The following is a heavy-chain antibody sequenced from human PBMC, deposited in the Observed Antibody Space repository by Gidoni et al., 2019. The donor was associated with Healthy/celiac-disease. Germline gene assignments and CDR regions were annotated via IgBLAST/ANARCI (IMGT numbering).Heavy chain of an antibody. CDR1: GGTFSSYA. CDR3: ARGYYYDSSGYYYLGIDI. J-gene: IGHJ3*02. D-gene: IGHD3-22*01. Sequence: QVQLVQSGAEVKKPGSSVKVSCKASGGTFSSYAISWVRQAPGQGLEWMGRIIPILGIANYAQKFQGRVTITADKSTSTAYMELSSLRSEDTAVYYCARGYYYDSSGYYYLGIDIWGQGTMVTVSS. V-gene: IGHV1-69*09. CDR2: IIPILGIA.